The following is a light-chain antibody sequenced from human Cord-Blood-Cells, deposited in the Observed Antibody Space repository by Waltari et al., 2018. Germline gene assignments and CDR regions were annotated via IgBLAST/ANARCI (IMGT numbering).Light chain of an antibody. CDR2: EVS. J-gene: IGLJ1*01. Sequence: QSALTQPRSVSGSPGQSVTIPCTGTSSDVGGYNYVSWYQQHPGKAPKRMIYEVSKRPSGVPDRFSGSKAGNTASLTISGLQAEDEADYYCCSYAGSYTYVFGTGTKVTVL. V-gene: IGLV2-11*01. CDR3: CSYAGSYTYV. CDR1: SSDVGGYNY.